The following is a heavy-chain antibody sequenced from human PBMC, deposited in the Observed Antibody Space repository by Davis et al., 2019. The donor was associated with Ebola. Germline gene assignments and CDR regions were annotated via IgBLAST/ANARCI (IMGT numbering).Heavy chain of an antibody. V-gene: IGHV3-48*01. CDR1: GFTFSSYS. CDR3: ASREVGLHNLF. D-gene: IGHD1-26*01. J-gene: IGHJ4*02. CDR2: ISSSSSTI. Sequence: GESLKISCAASGFTFSSYSMNWVRQAPGKGLEWVSYISSSSSTIYYADSVKGRFTISRDNSKNTLYLQMSSLTAEDTGVYYCASREVGLHNLFWGQGTLVTVSS.